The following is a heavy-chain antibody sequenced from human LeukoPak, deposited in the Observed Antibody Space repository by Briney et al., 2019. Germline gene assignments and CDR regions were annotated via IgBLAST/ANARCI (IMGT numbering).Heavy chain of an antibody. J-gene: IGHJ4*02. CDR3: ARDILTGYLFDY. CDR1: GYTFTSYG. D-gene: IGHD3-9*01. Sequence: ASVKVSCKASGYTFTSYGISWVRQAPGQGLEWMGWISAYNGNTNYAQKLQGRATMTTDTSTSTAYMELRSLRSDDTAVYYCARDILTGYLFDYWGQGTLVTVSS. V-gene: IGHV1-18*04. CDR2: ISAYNGNT.